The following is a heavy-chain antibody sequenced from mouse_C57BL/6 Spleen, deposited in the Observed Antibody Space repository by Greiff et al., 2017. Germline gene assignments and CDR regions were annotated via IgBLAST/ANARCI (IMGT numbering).Heavy chain of an antibody. CDR3: SRMTTVVAPYYFDY. CDR1: GYTFTSYW. J-gene: IGHJ2*01. V-gene: IGHV1-55*01. D-gene: IGHD1-1*01. CDR2: IYPGSGST. Sequence: QVQLQQPGAELVKPGASVKMSCKASGYTFTSYWITWVKQRPGQGLEWIGDIYPGSGSTNYNEKFKSKATLTVDTSSSTAYMQLSSLTSEDSAVYYCSRMTTVVAPYYFDYWGQGTTLTVSS.